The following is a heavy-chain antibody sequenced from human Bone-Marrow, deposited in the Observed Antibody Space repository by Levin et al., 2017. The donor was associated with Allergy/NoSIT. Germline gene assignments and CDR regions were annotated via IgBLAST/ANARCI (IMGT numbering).Heavy chain of an antibody. CDR3: ARDPSHAPRALLDYGWAV. J-gene: IGHJ6*02. Sequence: ASVKVSCRASGGIFSANAFNWVRQAPGQGLEWVGGIIPTSGTLHHAQHFQGRVTITADESTNTVYMELSGLRSDDTAVYYCARDPSHAPRALLDYGWAVWGQGTTLSVSS. CDR2: IIPTSGTL. CDR1: GGIFSANA. V-gene: IGHV1-69*13.